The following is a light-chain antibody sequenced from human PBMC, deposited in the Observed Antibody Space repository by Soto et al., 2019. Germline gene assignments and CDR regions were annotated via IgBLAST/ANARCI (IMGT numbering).Light chain of an antibody. Sequence: QSALTQPASVSGSPGQSITISCTGTSSDVGSYNLVSWYQQHPGKAPKLMIYEGSKRPSGVSDRFSGSKSGNTASLTISGLQADDEADYYCCSYAGNSYVFGTGTKLTVL. CDR2: EGS. J-gene: IGLJ1*01. CDR1: SSDVGSYNL. V-gene: IGLV2-23*01. CDR3: CSYAGNSYV.